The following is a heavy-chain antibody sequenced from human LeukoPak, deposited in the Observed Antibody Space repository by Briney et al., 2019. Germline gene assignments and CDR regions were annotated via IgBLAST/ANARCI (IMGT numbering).Heavy chain of an antibody. V-gene: IGHV3-30-3*01. D-gene: IGHD2/OR15-2a*01. CDR1: GFTFSSYA. CDR2: ISYDGSNK. J-gene: IGHJ4*02. Sequence: PGGSLRLSCAASGFTFSSYAMHGVRQAPGKGLEWVAVISYDGSNKYYADSVKGRFTISRDNSKNTLYLQMNSLRAEDTAVYYCAREGFYGGFDYWGQGTLVTVSS. CDR3: AREGFYGGFDY.